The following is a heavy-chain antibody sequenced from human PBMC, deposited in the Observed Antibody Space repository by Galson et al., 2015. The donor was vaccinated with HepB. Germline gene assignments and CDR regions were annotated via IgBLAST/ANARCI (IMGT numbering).Heavy chain of an antibody. J-gene: IGHJ5*02. Sequence: SLRLSCAASGFTFSSYAMHWVRQAPGKGLEWVAVISYDGSNKYYADSVKGRFTISGDNSKNTLYLQMNSLRAEDTAVYYCARSETQIVGATHHWGQGTLVTVSS. CDR3: ARSETQIVGATHH. CDR2: ISYDGSNK. V-gene: IGHV3-30*04. D-gene: IGHD1-26*01. CDR1: GFTFSSYA.